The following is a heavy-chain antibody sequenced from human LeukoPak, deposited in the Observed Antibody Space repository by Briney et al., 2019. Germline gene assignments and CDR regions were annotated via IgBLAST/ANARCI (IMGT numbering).Heavy chain of an antibody. CDR2: IREERGQE. CDR3: ASLDTAKQPLANH. Sequence: QTGGSLRLSWVASGLTVSNHWMSWVRQAPGKGLEWVANIREERGQEYYVDSVKGRFTISKNSAKNSLYLQMNALRVEDTAMYYCASLDTAKQPLANHWGQGTLVTVSS. V-gene: IGHV3-7*03. J-gene: IGHJ5*02. CDR1: GLTVSNHW. D-gene: IGHD5-18*01.